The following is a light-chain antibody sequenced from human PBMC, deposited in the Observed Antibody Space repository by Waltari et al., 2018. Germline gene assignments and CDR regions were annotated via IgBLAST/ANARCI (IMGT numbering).Light chain of an antibody. J-gene: IGLJ2*01. V-gene: IGLV1-44*01. CDR2: SNN. CDR1: NSNSGSNT. CDR3: STWDDRLTGVV. Sequence: QSVLAQPPSASGTPGQRITISCSGSNSNSGSNTVNWYQQFQGTAPRLLIYSNNQRPSGVPDRFSASKSGSSAALAIYGLHSEDEADYYCSTWDDRLTGVVFGGGTKVTVL.